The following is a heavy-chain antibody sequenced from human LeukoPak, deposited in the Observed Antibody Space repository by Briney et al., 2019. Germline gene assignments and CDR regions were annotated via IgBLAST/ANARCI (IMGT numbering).Heavy chain of an antibody. CDR1: GYTFTSYG. CDR3: ARPGITMVRGVIRGGPFDY. Sequence: ASVKVSCKASGYTFTSYGISWVRQAPGQGLEWMGWINSNSGGTNYAQKFQGRVTMTTDTSTSTAYMELRSLRSDDTAVYYCARPGITMVRGVIRGGPFDYWGQGTLVTVSS. D-gene: IGHD3-10*01. CDR2: INSNSGGT. J-gene: IGHJ4*02. V-gene: IGHV1-18*01.